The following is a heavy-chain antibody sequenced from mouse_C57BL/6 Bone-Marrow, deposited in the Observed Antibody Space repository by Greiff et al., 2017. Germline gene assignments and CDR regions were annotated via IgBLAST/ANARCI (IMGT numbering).Heavy chain of an antibody. CDR3: ARFYYGSSSYFDY. V-gene: IGHV5-17*01. Sequence: EVHLVESGGGLVKPGGSLKLSCAASGFTFSDYGMHWVRQAPEKGLEWVAYISSGSSTIYYADKVKGRFTISRDNAKNTLFLQMTSLRSEDTAMYYCARFYYGSSSYFDYWGQGTTLTVSS. CDR1: GFTFSDYG. D-gene: IGHD1-1*01. J-gene: IGHJ2*01. CDR2: ISSGSSTI.